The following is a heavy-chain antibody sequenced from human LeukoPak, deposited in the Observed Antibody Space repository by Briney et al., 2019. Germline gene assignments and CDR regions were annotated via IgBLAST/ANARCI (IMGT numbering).Heavy chain of an antibody. CDR2: INHSGST. Sequence: SETLSLTCAVYGGSFSDYYWSWIRQPPGKGLEWIGEINHSGSTNYNPSLKSRVTVSVDTSKNQFSLKLRPVTAADTAIYCCASRLRDSSGYYSGFDYWGQGTLVTVSS. CDR3: ASRLRDSSGYYSGFDY. CDR1: GGSFSDYY. V-gene: IGHV4-34*01. D-gene: IGHD3-22*01. J-gene: IGHJ4*02.